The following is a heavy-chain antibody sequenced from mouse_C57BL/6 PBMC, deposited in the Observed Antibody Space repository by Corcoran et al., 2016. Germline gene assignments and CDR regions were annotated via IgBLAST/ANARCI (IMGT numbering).Heavy chain of an antibody. CDR2: INTYSGVP. CDR1: GYTFTTYG. CDR3: ARWARFTSYFDY. V-gene: IGHV9-3*01. Sequence: QIQLVQSGPELKKPGETVKISSKAAGYTFTTYGMSWVKQAPGKGLKGMGWINTYSGVPTYADDFKGRFAFSLETSASTAYLQINNLKNEDTATYFCARWARFTSYFDYWGQGTTLTVSA. J-gene: IGHJ2*01.